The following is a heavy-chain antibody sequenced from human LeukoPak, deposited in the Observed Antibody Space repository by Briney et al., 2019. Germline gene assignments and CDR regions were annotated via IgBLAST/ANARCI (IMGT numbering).Heavy chain of an antibody. D-gene: IGHD5-12*01. CDR1: GFTFSSYD. CDR2: ISTSGIHI. V-gene: IGHV3-21*01. Sequence: GGSLRLSCAASGFTFSSYDMNWVRQAPAKGLEWVASISTSGIHINYADSVKGRFTISRDNAKNSLYLQMNSLRAEDTAVYYCARSGSDSGYYPEYWGQGTLVTVSS. CDR3: ARSGSDSGYYPEY. J-gene: IGHJ4*02.